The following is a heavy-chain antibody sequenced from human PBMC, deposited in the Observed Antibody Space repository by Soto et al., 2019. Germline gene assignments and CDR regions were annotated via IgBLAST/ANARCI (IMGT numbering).Heavy chain of an antibody. CDR1: GFTFSTYG. CDR3: VKEGRGSTTSCSRCYGLDV. D-gene: IGHD2-2*01. J-gene: IGHJ6*02. Sequence: QVQLVESGGGVVQPGRSLRLSCAASGFTFSTYGMHWVRQPPGKGLEGVAALSHDENNKYYADSVKGRFTISRDNSKNTLYLEMFSLGVEDTAVYYCVKEGRGSTTSCSRCYGLDVWGQGTTVTVSS. CDR2: LSHDENNK. V-gene: IGHV3-30*18.